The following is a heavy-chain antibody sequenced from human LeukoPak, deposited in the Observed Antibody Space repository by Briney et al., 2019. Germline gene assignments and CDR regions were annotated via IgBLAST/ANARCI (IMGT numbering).Heavy chain of an antibody. V-gene: IGHV3-11*06. CDR1: GFTFSDYY. D-gene: IGHD4-17*01. CDR2: ISSSSSYT. CDR3: ARGTTVDAFDI. J-gene: IGHJ3*02. Sequence: GGSLRLSCAASGFTFSDYYMSWIRQAPGKGLEWVSYISSSSSYTNYADSVKGRFTISRDNAKNSLYLQMNSLRAEDTAVYYCARGTTVDAFDIWSQGTMVTVSS.